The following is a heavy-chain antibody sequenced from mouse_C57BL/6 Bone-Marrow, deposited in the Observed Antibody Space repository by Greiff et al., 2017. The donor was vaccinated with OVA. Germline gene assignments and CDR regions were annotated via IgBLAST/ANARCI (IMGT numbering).Heavy chain of an antibody. Sequence: EVKVVASGEGLVKPGGSLKLSCAASGFTFSSYAMSWVRQTPEKRLEWVAYISSGGDYIYYADTVKGRFTISRDNARNTLYLQMSSLKSEDTAMYYCTRDRGYYDYDEDYFDYWGQGTTLTVSS. D-gene: IGHD2-4*01. V-gene: IGHV5-9-1*02. CDR2: ISSGGDYI. CDR3: TRDRGYYDYDEDYFDY. J-gene: IGHJ2*01. CDR1: GFTFSSYA.